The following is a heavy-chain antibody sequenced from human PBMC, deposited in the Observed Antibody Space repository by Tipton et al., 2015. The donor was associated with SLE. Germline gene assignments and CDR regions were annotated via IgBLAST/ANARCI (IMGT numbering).Heavy chain of an antibody. Sequence: LRLSCPVSAASISTSYWSWIRQAPGKGLEWIAYIYQNGGTSYNPSLRSRFSISNDTSKKQFSLKVRSVTAADTAVYYCARIQMGTHYFDSWGPGILVTVSS. D-gene: IGHD7-27*01. V-gene: IGHV4-59*01. CDR2: IYQNGGT. CDR3: ARIQMGTHYFDS. CDR1: AASISTSY. J-gene: IGHJ4*02.